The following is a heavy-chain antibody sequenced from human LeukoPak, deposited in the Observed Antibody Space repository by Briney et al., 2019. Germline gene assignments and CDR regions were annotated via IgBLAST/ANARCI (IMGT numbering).Heavy chain of an antibody. V-gene: IGHV4-59*08. CDR1: GGSISSYY. D-gene: IGHD3-3*01. J-gene: IGHJ4*02. CDR2: IYYSGST. Sequence: SETLSLTCTVSGGSISSYYWSWIRQPPGKGLEWIGYIYYSGSTNYNPSLKSQVTISVDTSKNQFSLKLSSVTAADTAVYYCARSDYDFWSGYTYYFDYWGQGTLVTVSS. CDR3: ARSDYDFWSGYTYYFDY.